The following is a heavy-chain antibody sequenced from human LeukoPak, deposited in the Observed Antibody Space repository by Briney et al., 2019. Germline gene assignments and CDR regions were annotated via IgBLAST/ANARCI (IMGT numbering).Heavy chain of an antibody. J-gene: IGHJ4*02. CDR1: GFTFSSYA. CDR3: ARVVDSSGYPGGFDY. Sequence: PGRSLRLSCAASGFTFSSYAMHWFRQAPGKGLEWVAVISYDGSNKYYADSVKGRFTISRDNSKNSLYLQMNSLRAEDTAVYYCARVVDSSGYPGGFDYWGQGALVTVSS. CDR2: ISYDGSNK. V-gene: IGHV3-30-3*01. D-gene: IGHD3-22*01.